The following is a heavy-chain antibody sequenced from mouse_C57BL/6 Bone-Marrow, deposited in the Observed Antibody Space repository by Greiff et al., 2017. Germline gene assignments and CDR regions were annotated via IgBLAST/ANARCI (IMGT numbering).Heavy chain of an antibody. CDR1: GYTFTSYW. V-gene: IGHV1-74*01. D-gene: IGHD2-5*01. CDR2: IHPSDSDT. CDR3: AIQAYYSNFYAMDY. J-gene: IGHJ4*01. Sequence: QVQLQQPGAELVKPGASVKVSCKASGYTFTSYWMHWVKQRPGQGLEWIGRIHPSDSDTNYNQKFKGKATLTVDNSSSTAYMQLSSLTSEDSAVXYCAIQAYYSNFYAMDYWGQGTSVTVSS.